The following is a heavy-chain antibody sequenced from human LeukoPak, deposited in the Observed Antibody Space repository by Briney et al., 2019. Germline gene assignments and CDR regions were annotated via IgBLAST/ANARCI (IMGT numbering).Heavy chain of an antibody. V-gene: IGHV3-53*01. CDR2: LYTGGST. CDR1: GFTVSSNY. Sequence: GGSLRLSCAASGFTVSSNYMSWVRQAPGRGLEWVSVLYTGGSTYYADSVKGRFTISRDNSKNTLYLQMNSLRAEDTAVYYCARDSTTVVTPSYGMDVWGQGTTVTVSS. J-gene: IGHJ6*02. D-gene: IGHD4-23*01. CDR3: ARDSTTVVTPSYGMDV.